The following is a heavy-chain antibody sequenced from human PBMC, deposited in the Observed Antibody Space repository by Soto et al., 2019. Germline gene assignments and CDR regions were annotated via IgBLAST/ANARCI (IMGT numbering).Heavy chain of an antibody. J-gene: IGHJ6*02. V-gene: IGHV4-39*02. CDR1: GGSISSSSYY. Sequence: PSETLSLTCTVSGGSISSSSYYWGWIRQPPGKGLEWIGNIYHLGSTYYNPSLKSRVRISVDTSKNQFSLNLSSVTAADTAVYYCAREKLVLDYYYYGMDVWGQGTTVT. CDR3: AREKLVLDYYYYGMDV. CDR2: IYHLGST. D-gene: IGHD1-1*01.